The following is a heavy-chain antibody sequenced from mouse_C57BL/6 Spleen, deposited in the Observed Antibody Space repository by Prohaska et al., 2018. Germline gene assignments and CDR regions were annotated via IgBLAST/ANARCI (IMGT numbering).Heavy chain of an antibody. D-gene: IGHD2-1*01. CDR1: GYTFTSYW. CDR3: ASLYYTNRGYFDV. Sequence: QVQLQQPGAELVMPGASVKLSCKASGYTFTSYWMHWVKQRPGQGLEWIGEIDPSDSYTNYNQKFKGKATLTVDKASSTAYMQLSSLTSEDSAVYYCASLYYTNRGYFDVWGTGTTVTVSS. J-gene: IGHJ1*03. CDR2: IDPSDSYT. V-gene: IGHV1-69*01.